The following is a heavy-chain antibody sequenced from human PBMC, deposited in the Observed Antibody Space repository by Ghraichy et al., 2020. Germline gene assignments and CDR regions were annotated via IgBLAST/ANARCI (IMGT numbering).Heavy chain of an antibody. Sequence: ASVKVSCKASGYTFTSYGISWVRQAPGQGLEWMGWISAYNGNTNYAQKLQGRVTMTTDTSTSTAYMELRSLRSDDTAVYYCARSPVGWSGYSMGGFLDHWGQGTLVTVSS. CDR3: ARSPVGWSGYSMGGFLDH. J-gene: IGHJ4*02. CDR2: ISAYNGNT. D-gene: IGHD3-3*01. V-gene: IGHV1-18*01. CDR1: GYTFTSYG.